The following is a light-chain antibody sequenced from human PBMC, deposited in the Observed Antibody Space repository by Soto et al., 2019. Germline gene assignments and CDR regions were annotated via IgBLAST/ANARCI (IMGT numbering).Light chain of an antibody. CDR3: SLYTSENAYV. V-gene: IGLV2-14*01. CDR1: SSDVAAYNF. Sequence: QSALTQPASVSGSPGQSITISCTGTSSDVAAYNFVSWYQQHPGEVPKLMIYEVSKRPSGVPDRFSGSKSGNTASLTISGLQAADEADYYCSLYTSENAYVFGTGTKLTVL. J-gene: IGLJ1*01. CDR2: EVS.